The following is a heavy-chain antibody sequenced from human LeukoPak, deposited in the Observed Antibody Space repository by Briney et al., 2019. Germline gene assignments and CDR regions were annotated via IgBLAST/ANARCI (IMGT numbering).Heavy chain of an antibody. CDR2: ISGTGGSGDST. Sequence: PGGSLRLSCAASGFTFSSYAMSWVRQAPRKGLEWVSAISGTGGSGDSTYYPDSAKGRFTISRDNSKITLYLQMNSLRAEDTAVYYCAKDFYSVTYPRFDYWGQGTLVTVSS. CDR3: AKDFYSVTYPRFDY. CDR1: GFTFSSYA. J-gene: IGHJ4*02. V-gene: IGHV3-23*01. D-gene: IGHD4-23*01.